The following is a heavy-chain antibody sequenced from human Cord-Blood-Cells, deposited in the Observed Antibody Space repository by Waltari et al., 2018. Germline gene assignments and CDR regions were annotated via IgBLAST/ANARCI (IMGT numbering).Heavy chain of an antibody. V-gene: IGHV5-51*01. D-gene: IGHD1-20*01. CDR1: GYSFTSYW. J-gene: IGHJ4*02. CDR2: LDPGNSKT. CDR3: ARRAYNWNYFDY. Sequence: EVQLVQSGAEVKKPGESLKISCKGSGYSFTSYWIGWVRQMPGKGLEWIGILDPGNSKTRYSPSFQGQGTISADKSISTAYLQGSGLKASDTAMYYCARRAYNWNYFDYWGQGTLVTVSS.